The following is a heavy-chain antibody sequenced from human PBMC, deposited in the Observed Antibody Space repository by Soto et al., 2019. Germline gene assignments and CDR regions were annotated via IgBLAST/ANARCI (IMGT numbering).Heavy chain of an antibody. CDR3: ARGGEGGGYSDGGFDY. Sequence: QVQLVQSGAEVKKPGSSVKVSCKASGGTFSSYAISWVRQAPGQGLEWMGGIIPIFGTANYAQKFQGRVTITADESTSTSYMEQRSLISEATAVYYCARGGEGGGYSDGGFDYWGQGTLVTVSS. J-gene: IGHJ4*02. D-gene: IGHD5-18*01. CDR2: IIPIFGTA. CDR1: GGTFSSYA. V-gene: IGHV1-69*01.